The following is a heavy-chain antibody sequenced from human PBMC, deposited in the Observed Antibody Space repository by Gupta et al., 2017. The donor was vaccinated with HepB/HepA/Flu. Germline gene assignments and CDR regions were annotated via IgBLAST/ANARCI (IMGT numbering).Heavy chain of an antibody. Sequence: QVQLQESGPGLVKPSQTLSLTCTVSGGSISSGGYSWSWIRQHPGKGLEWIGYIYYSGSTYYNPSLKRRLTISVDTSKNQFSLKLSSVTAADTAVYYCARAPQIRYYMDVWGKGTTVPVSS. D-gene: IGHD3-3*02. CDR1: GGSISSGGYS. J-gene: IGHJ6*03. CDR3: ARAPQIRYYMDV. V-gene: IGHV4-31*03. CDR2: IYYSGST.